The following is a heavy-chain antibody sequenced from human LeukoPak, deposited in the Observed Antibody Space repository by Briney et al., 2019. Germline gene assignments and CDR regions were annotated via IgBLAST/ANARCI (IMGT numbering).Heavy chain of an antibody. CDR2: MNPNSGNT. Sequence: GASVKVSCKASGYTFTSYDINGVRQATGQGREWMGWMNPNSGNTGYAQKFQGRVTMTRNTSISTAYMELSSLRSEDTAVYYCARGLIRRGYCSGGSCYLFWGQGTLVTVSS. CDR1: GYTFTSYD. D-gene: IGHD2-15*01. J-gene: IGHJ4*02. CDR3: ARGLIRRGYCSGGSCYLF. V-gene: IGHV1-8*01.